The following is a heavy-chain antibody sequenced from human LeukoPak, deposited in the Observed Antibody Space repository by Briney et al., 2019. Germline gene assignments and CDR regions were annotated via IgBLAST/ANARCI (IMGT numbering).Heavy chain of an antibody. CDR1: GGSISTYY. J-gene: IGHJ4*02. Sequence: SETLSLTCTVSGGSISTYYWTWIRQPPGKGLEWIGSISYSGSTNTSPSLEGRVTMSVDTSKNQFSLQLSSVTAADTAVYFCARQESSYGSGSYFDYWGQGFLVTVSS. CDR2: ISYSGST. CDR3: ARQESSYGSGSYFDY. D-gene: IGHD3-10*01. V-gene: IGHV4-59*08.